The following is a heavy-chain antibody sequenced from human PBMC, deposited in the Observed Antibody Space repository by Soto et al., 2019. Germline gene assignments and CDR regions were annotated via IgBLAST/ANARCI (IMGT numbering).Heavy chain of an antibody. CDR1: GGSISSYY. CDR2: IYYSGST. J-gene: IGHJ6*02. CDR3: ARGVRRAAAGRIYYYGMDV. V-gene: IGHV4-59*01. D-gene: IGHD6-13*01. Sequence: PSETLSLTCTVSGGSISSYYWSWIRQPPGKGLEWIGYIYYSGSTNYNPSLKSRVTISVDTSKNQFSLKLSSVTAADTAVYYCARGVRRAAAGRIYYYGMDVWGQGTTVTVSS.